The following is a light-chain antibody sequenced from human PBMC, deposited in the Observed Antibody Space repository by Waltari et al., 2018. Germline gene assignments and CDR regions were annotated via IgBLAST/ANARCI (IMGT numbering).Light chain of an antibody. CDR1: QSVTIY. CDR2: DTS. Sequence: DIVLTQSPAILSLSPGERASLPCRASQSVTIYLAWYQQKPGQAPRLLIYDTSNRATGSPARFSGSGFGTDFTLTISSLGPEDFAVYYCQQRRNWPLTFGGGTKVEIK. V-gene: IGKV3-11*01. J-gene: IGKJ4*01. CDR3: QQRRNWPLT.